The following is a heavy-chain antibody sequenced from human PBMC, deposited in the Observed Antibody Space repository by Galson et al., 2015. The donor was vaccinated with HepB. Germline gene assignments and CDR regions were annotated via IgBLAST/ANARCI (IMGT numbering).Heavy chain of an antibody. D-gene: IGHD5-12*01. Sequence: SLRLSCAASGFTFSSYSMNWVRQAPGKGLEWVSYISSSTTIYYADSVKGRLTISRDNAKNSLYLQMNSLRDEDTAVYYCAGDWLGQKWLRSRDAFDFWGQGTMVTVSS. CDR2: ISSSTTI. V-gene: IGHV3-48*02. CDR3: AGDWLGQKWLRSRDAFDF. J-gene: IGHJ3*01. CDR1: GFTFSSYS.